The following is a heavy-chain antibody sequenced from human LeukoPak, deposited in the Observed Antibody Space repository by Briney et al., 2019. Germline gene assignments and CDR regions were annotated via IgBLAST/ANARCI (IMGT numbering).Heavy chain of an antibody. J-gene: IGHJ4*02. CDR1: GGSISSYY. V-gene: IGHV4-59*08. Sequence: PSETLSLTCTVSGGSISSYYWSWIRQPPGKGLEWIGYIYYSGSTNYNPSLKSRVTISVDTSKNQFSLKLSSVTAADTAVYYCARKAVLMVYDEGDYFDYWGQGTLVTVSS. D-gene: IGHD2-8*01. CDR3: ARKAVLMVYDEGDYFDY. CDR2: IYYSGST.